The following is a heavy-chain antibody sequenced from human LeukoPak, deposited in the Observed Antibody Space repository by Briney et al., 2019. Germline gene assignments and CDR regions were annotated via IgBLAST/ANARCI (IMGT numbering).Heavy chain of an antibody. Sequence: ASVKVSCKASGYTFTGYYMHWVRQAPGQGLEWMGWINPNSGGTSYAQKFQGRVTMTRDTSISTAYMELSRLRSDDTAVYYCARDRSSYSSGWYLDYWGQGTLVTVSS. D-gene: IGHD6-19*01. J-gene: IGHJ4*02. CDR2: INPNSGGT. V-gene: IGHV1-2*02. CDR1: GYTFTGYY. CDR3: ARDRSSYSSGWYLDY.